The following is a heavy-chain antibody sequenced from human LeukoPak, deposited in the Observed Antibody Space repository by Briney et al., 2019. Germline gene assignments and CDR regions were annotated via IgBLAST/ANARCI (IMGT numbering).Heavy chain of an antibody. Sequence: GGALRVSCAASGFTFDDYAMHWVRQAPGKGLEWVSGISGNIVIIGDAYSVKGRFTISRDNAKNSLYLQMNSLSADDMALYYCANVLEPKPDIPIPVAGTPSSPFDYWGQGTLVTVSS. CDR1: GFTFDDYA. J-gene: IGHJ4*02. CDR2: ISGNIVII. D-gene: IGHD6-19*01. V-gene: IGHV3-9*03. CDR3: ANVLEPKPDIPIPVAGTPSSPFDY.